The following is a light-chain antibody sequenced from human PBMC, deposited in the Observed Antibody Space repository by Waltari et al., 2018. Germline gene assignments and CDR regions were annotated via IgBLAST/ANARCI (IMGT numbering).Light chain of an antibody. CDR1: SNDVGSYNL. CDR3: CSYAGSIFV. J-gene: IGLJ1*01. Sequence: QSALTQPASVSGSPGQSITIPCTGPSNDVGSYNLDSWYQQHPGKAPKLIIYEANKRPSGISNRLSGSKSGNTASLTISGLEAEDEAEYYCCSYAGSIFVFGTGTKVTVL. CDR2: EAN. V-gene: IGLV2-23*01.